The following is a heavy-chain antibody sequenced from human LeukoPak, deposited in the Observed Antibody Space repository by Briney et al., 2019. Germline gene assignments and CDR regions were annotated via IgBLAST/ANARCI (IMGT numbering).Heavy chain of an antibody. V-gene: IGHV3-7*01. Sequence: GGSLRLSCVASGFSFSTYWMSWVRQAPGKGLEWVANIKQDGSEKYYVDSVKGRFTISRDNAKNSVHLQMNRLRVEDTAVYYCAKDLGFDYWGQGTLVTVSS. CDR3: AKDLGFDY. D-gene: IGHD3-16*01. J-gene: IGHJ4*02. CDR2: IKQDGSEK. CDR1: GFSFSTYW.